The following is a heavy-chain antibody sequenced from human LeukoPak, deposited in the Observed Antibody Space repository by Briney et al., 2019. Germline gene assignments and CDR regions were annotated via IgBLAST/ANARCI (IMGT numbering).Heavy chain of an antibody. D-gene: IGHD3-10*01. V-gene: IGHV4-39*07. J-gene: IGHJ6*03. CDR3: ARGGYYGSGRSNKFYHYYYMDV. Sequence: SETLSLTCTVSGGSISSYYWGWIRQPPGKGLEWIGSIYHSGSTYYNPSLKSRVTISVDTSKDQFSLKLSSVTAADTAVYYCARGGYYGSGRSNKFYHYYYMDVWGKGTTVTISS. CDR2: IYHSGST. CDR1: GGSISSYY.